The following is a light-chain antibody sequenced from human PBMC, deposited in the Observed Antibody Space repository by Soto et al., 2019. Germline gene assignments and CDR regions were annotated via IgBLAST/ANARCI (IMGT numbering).Light chain of an antibody. CDR1: QSIGKF. CDR3: QQSYSPPQIT. J-gene: IGKJ5*01. V-gene: IGKV1-39*01. CDR2: AAS. Sequence: DIQMTQSPSSLSASVGDRVTITCRASQSIGKFLNWYQQKPGKAPALLIYAASSLQSGVPSRFSGSGSGTDCTLTISSLQPEDFATYYCQQSYSPPQITFGQGTRLEIK.